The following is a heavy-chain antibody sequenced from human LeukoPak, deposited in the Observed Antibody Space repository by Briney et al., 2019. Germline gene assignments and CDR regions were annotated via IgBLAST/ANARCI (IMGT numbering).Heavy chain of an antibody. Sequence: GGSLRLSCAASGFTFSSYGMHWVRQAPGKGLEWVAVISYDGSNEYYADSVKGRFTISRDNSKNTLYLQMSSLRAEDTAVYYCARGYSSGLHFDYWGQGTLVTVSS. CDR1: GFTFSSYG. CDR3: ARGYSSGLHFDY. CDR2: ISYDGSNE. J-gene: IGHJ4*02. V-gene: IGHV3-30*03. D-gene: IGHD6-19*01.